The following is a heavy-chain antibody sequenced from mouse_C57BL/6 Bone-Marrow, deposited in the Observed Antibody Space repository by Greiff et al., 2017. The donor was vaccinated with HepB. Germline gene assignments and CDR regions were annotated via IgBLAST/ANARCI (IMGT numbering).Heavy chain of an antibody. D-gene: IGHD1-1*01. J-gene: IGHJ2*01. CDR1: GYTFTGYW. Sequence: VQLQQSGAELMKPGASVKLSCKATGYTFTGYWIEWVKQRPGHGLEWIGEILPGSGSTKYNEKFKGKATLTVDTSSRTAYMELHSLTSEDSAVYFCARRGATVVAFDYWGQGTTLTVSS. V-gene: IGHV1-9*01. CDR3: ARRGATVVAFDY. CDR2: ILPGSGST.